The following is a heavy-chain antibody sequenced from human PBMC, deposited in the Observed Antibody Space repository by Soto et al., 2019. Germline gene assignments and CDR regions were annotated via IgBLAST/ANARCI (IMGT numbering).Heavy chain of an antibody. J-gene: IGHJ4*02. CDR3: TTVPSGWRAPGG. V-gene: IGHV3-15*01. CDR2: IKGKTEGGTT. Sequence: EVQLVESGGGLVKPGGSLRLSCAASGFTVTNAWMGWVRQAPGKGLEWVGRIKGKTEGGTTDYAAPVRGRFTMSRDDSRNTLYLQMNSLKTEDTAVYYCTTVPSGWRAPGGWGQGTLVTVSS. D-gene: IGHD3-3*01. CDR1: GFTVTNAW.